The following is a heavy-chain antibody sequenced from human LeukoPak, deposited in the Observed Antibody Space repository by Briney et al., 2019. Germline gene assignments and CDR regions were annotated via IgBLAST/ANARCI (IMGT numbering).Heavy chain of an antibody. CDR2: VYYSGTT. D-gene: IGHD1-1*01. CDR3: ARDPQGGTTSDAFDI. CDR1: GGSISSSSYY. J-gene: IGHJ3*02. Sequence: PSETLSLTSTVSGGSISSSSYYWSWIRQPPGKGLEWIGYVYYSGTTNYNPSLKSRVTISVDTSKNQFSLKLSSVTAADTAVYFCARDPQGGTTSDAFDIWGQGTMVTVFS. V-gene: IGHV4-61*01.